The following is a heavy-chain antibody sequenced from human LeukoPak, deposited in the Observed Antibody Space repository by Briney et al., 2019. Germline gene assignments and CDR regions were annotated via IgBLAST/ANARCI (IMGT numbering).Heavy chain of an antibody. J-gene: IGHJ6*02. CDR1: GFSFNTYA. CDR3: AKALRYCRGASCYTYYYFGMDV. CDR2: ISGSGGST. D-gene: IGHD2-2*02. V-gene: IGHV3-23*01. Sequence: PGGSLRLSCAASGFSFNTYAMSWVRQAPGKGLEWVSSISGSGGSTYYADSVKGRFTISRDNSKNTLYLQINSLRAEDTALYYCAKALRYCRGASCYTYYYFGMDVWGQGTTVTVSS.